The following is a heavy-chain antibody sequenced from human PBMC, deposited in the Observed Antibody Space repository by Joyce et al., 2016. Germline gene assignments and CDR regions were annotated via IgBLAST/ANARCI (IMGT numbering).Heavy chain of an antibody. Sequence: PFSNYGISWVRQAPGQGLEWTGRISVYDENTNYAQKVQGRVTMTTDSSTSTAYMELRSLRSDDTAVYYCAREDDWAVSGRNYYYGMDVWGQGTPVTVSS. V-gene: IGHV1-18*01. CDR2: ISVYDENT. CDR3: AREDDWAVSGRNYYYGMDV. CDR1: PFSNYG. D-gene: IGHD6-19*01. J-gene: IGHJ6*02.